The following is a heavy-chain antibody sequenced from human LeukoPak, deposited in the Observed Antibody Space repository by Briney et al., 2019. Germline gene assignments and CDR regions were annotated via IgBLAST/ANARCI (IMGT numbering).Heavy chain of an antibody. Sequence: PGGSLRLSCAASGFTFSSCAMSWVRQAPGKGLEWVSGISGTGGSTYYADSVKGRFTISRDNSESTLYLQMNSLRAEDTAVYYCAKDRRLRSPHNFDYWGQGTLVTVSS. D-gene: IGHD5-12*01. CDR3: AKDRRLRSPHNFDY. V-gene: IGHV3-23*01. CDR1: GFTFSSCA. CDR2: ISGTGGST. J-gene: IGHJ4*02.